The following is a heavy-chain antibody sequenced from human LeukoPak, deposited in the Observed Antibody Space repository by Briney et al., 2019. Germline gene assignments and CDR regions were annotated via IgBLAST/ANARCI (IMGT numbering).Heavy chain of an antibody. CDR2: FDPEDGET. V-gene: IGHV1-24*01. D-gene: IGHD6-19*01. J-gene: IGHJ4*02. Sequence: ASVRVSCKVSGYTLTELSMHWVRQAPGKGLEWMGGFDPEDGETIYAQKFQGRVTMTEDTSTDTAYMELSSLRSEDTAVYYCATSGNSGWFFPSHYWGQGTLVTVSS. CDR3: ATSGNSGWFFPSHY. CDR1: GYTLTELS.